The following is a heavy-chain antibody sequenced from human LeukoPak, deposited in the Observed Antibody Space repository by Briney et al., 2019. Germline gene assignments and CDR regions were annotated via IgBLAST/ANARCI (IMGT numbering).Heavy chain of an antibody. J-gene: IGHJ4*02. V-gene: IGHV1-46*01. CDR1: GYTFTSYY. Sequence: GESLKISCKGSGYTFTSYYMHWVRQAPGQGLEWMGIINPSGGSTSYAQKFQGRVTMTRDTSTSTVYMELSSLRSEDTAVYYCARVRSSSLDYWGQGTLVTVSS. D-gene: IGHD6-6*01. CDR2: INPSGGST. CDR3: ARVRSSSLDY.